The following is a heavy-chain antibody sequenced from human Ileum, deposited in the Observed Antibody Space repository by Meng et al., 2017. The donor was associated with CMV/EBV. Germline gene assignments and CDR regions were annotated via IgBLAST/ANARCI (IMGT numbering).Heavy chain of an antibody. D-gene: IGHD2-8*02. CDR2: IGPAGDT. J-gene: IGHJ4*02. V-gene: IGHV3-13*01. CDR3: ARAGYCAGNSCFSDTPYFDY. Sequence: FSNTVMHWVRQVTGEDLEWVSGIGPAGDTYYPDSVKGRFTISRENAKNSLFLQMNSLRAGDTAVYYCARAGYCAGNSCFSDTPYFDYWGRGTLVTVSS. CDR1: FSNTV.